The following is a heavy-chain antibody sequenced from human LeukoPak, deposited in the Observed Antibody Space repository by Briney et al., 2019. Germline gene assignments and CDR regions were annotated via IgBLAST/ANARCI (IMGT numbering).Heavy chain of an antibody. D-gene: IGHD3-9*01. J-gene: IGHJ6*02. V-gene: IGHV1-46*01. CDR2: LNPSGGST. CDR1: VYTFTSYY. CDR3: ARDLRDYDILTGYYYGSRDYYGMDV. Sequence: ASVKVSCKASVYTFTSYYMHWVRQAPGQGLEWMGILNPSGGSTSYAQKFQGRVTMTRDTSTSTVYMELSSLRSEDTAVYYCARDLRDYDILTGYYYGSRDYYGMDVWGQGTTVTVSS.